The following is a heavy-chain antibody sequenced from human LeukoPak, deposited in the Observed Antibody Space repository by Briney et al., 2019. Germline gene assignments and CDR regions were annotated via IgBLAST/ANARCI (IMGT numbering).Heavy chain of an antibody. CDR3: AKDKIRSGWMGFDY. CDR2: ISWNSGTL. CDR1: GFTFDDYA. D-gene: IGHD6-19*01. J-gene: IGHJ4*02. Sequence: GRSLRLSCAASGFTFDDYAMHWVRQAPGKGLEWVSGISWNSGTLGYADSVKGRFTISRDNAKNSLYLQMNSLRAEDTALYYCAKDKIRSGWMGFDYWGQGTLVTVSS. V-gene: IGHV3-9*01.